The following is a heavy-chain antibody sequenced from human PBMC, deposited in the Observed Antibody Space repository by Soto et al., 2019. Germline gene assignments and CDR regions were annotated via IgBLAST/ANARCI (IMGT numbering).Heavy chain of an antibody. CDR2: ISSSGSTI. Sequence: GGSLRLSCAASGFTFSSYEMNWVRQAPGKGLEWVSYISSSGSTIYYADSVKGRFTISRDNAKNSLYLQMNSLRTEETAVYYCARDTARVWFGELFDPDAFDIWGQGTMVTVSS. J-gene: IGHJ3*02. CDR1: GFTFSSYE. CDR3: ARDTARVWFGELFDPDAFDI. V-gene: IGHV3-48*03. D-gene: IGHD3-10*01.